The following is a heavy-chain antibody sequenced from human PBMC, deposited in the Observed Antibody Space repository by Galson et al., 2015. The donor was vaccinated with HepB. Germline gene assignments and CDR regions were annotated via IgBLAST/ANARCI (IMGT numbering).Heavy chain of an antibody. CDR1: GFTFSRYA. CDR2: ISSNGGST. CDR3: AKGIPVSDY. Sequence: SLRLSCAASGFTFSRYAMHWVRQAPGKGLEYVSAISSNGGSTYYANSVKGRFTISRDNSKNTLYLQMNSLRAEDTAVYYCAKGIPVSDYWGQGTLVTVSS. D-gene: IGHD2-2*02. J-gene: IGHJ4*02. V-gene: IGHV3-64*01.